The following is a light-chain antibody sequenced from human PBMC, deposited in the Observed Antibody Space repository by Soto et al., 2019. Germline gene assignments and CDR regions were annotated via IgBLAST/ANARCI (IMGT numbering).Light chain of an antibody. Sequence: QSVLTQPPSVSGTLGQGVTISCSGSTSNIGENTVAWFQQLPGTAPKVLIYVTDRRPSGVPDRFSGSKSGTSAYLAISGLQSEDEADYYCAAWDVTLKGHVFGTGTKLTVL. CDR3: AAWDVTLKGHV. CDR1: TSNIGENT. CDR2: VTD. J-gene: IGLJ1*01. V-gene: IGLV1-44*01.